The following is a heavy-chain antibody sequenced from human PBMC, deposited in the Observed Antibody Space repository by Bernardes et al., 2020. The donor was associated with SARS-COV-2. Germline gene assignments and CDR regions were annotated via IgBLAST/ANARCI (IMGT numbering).Heavy chain of an antibody. CDR2: INQDGSDQ. Sequence: GGSLRLSCATSGFTFSASWMSWVRQAPGKGLEWVANINQDGSDQAYVASVRGRFTISRDNAKNSLYLEMNSLRVEDTAVYYCARKMFYYDNIKGWFDPWGQGTLVTVSS. CDR3: ARKMFYYDNIKGWFDP. J-gene: IGHJ5*02. CDR1: GFTFSASW. V-gene: IGHV3-7*01. D-gene: IGHD3-22*01.